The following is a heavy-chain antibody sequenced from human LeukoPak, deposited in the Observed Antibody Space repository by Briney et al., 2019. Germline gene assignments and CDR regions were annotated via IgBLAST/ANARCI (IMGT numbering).Heavy chain of an antibody. CDR3: AKDQAYYSYYYMDV. J-gene: IGHJ6*03. CDR1: GFSFSSDG. Sequence: PGGSLRLSCAASGFSFSSDGMSWVRQAPGKGLEWVSAISGSGGSTYYADSVKGRFTISRDNSKNTLYLQMNSLRAEDTAVYYCAKDQAYYSYYYMDVWGKGTTVTISS. V-gene: IGHV3-23*01. D-gene: IGHD3-10*01. CDR2: ISGSGGST.